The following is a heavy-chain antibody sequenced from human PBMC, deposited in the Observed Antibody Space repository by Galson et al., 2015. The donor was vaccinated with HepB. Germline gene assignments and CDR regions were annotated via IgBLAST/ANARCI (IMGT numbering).Heavy chain of an antibody. D-gene: IGHD3-10*01. Sequence: SLRLSCAASGFNFISYNINWVRQAPGQGLEWVSQISSSGSYKLYAASVKGRFTISRDDAKRSLYLQMNSLRAEDTAVYFCASVEITLGRGGLRTRSYFGYWGQGTLVTVSS. J-gene: IGHJ4*02. CDR1: GFNFISYN. V-gene: IGHV3-21*01. CDR2: ISSSGSYK. CDR3: ASVEITLGRGGLRTRSYFGY.